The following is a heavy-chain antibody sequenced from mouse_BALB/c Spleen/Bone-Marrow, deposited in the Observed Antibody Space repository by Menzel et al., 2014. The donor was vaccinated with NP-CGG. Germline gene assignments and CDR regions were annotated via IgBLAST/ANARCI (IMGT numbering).Heavy chain of an antibody. CDR3: ARESLFTTGLYYAMDY. V-gene: IGHV1-34*02. CDR2: VDPYNGAT. D-gene: IGHD2-12*01. Sequence: VQLQQSGPELVKPGASVKLSCKASGYSFTGYYIHWVKPSHVKSLEWIGRVDPYNGATSYNQNFKDKASLIVDKSSSSAYMDLHSLTSEDSAVYYCARESLFTTGLYYAMDYWGQGTSVTVSS. J-gene: IGHJ4*01. CDR1: GYSFTGYY.